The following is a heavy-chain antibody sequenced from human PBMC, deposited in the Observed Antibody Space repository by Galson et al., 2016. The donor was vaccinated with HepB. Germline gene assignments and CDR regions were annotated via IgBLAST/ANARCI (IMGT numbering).Heavy chain of an antibody. J-gene: IGHJ3*02. CDR2: LYDSGRS. CDR3: AREGGDYGDYTAFDI. Sequence: SETLSLTCVVSGSSIRREDYWAWIRQSPGKGLEWLGSLYDSGRSLYNPSLRGRLLISEDLSKTQVSLSLTSVSAADSALYYCAREGGDYGDYTAFDIWGQGTMVSVSS. CDR1: GSSIRREDY. D-gene: IGHD4-17*01. V-gene: IGHV4-38-2*02.